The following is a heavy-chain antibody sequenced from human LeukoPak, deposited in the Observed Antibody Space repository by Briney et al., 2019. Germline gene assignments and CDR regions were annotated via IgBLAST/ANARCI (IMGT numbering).Heavy chain of an antibody. D-gene: IGHD4-17*01. Sequence: SETLSLTCTVSGGSISSSRYYGGWIRQPPGKGLEWIGHIYTSGNTNYNPSLKSRVTMSVDTSKNQFSLKLSSVTAADTAVYYCARGPTTVTRAFDYWGQGTLVTVSS. CDR1: GGSISSSRYY. CDR2: IYTSGNT. J-gene: IGHJ4*02. CDR3: ARGPTTVTRAFDY. V-gene: IGHV4-61*05.